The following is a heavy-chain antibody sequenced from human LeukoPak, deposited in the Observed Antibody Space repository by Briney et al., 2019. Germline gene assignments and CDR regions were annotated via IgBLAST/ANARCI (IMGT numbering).Heavy chain of an antibody. Sequence: EASVKVSCKASGYTFTSYGISWVRQAPGQGLEWMGWISAYNGNTNYAQKLQGRVTMTTDTSTSTAHMELRSLRSDDTAVYYCARDETYYYDSSGYYPFDYWGQGTLVTVSS. CDR1: GYTFTSYG. CDR2: ISAYNGNT. CDR3: ARDETYYYDSSGYYPFDY. D-gene: IGHD3-22*01. J-gene: IGHJ4*02. V-gene: IGHV1-18*01.